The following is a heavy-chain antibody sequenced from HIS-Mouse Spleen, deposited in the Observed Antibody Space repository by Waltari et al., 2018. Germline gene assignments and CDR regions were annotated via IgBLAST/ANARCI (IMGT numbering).Heavy chain of an antibody. Sequence: QLQLQESGPGLVKPSETLSLTCTVSGGSISSSSYYWGWIRQPPGKGLEWIGSNYYSGSTYYNPSLESRVTISVDTSKNQFSLKLSSVTAADTAVYYCAREIPYSSSWYDWYFDLWGRGTLVTVSS. V-gene: IGHV4-39*07. CDR2: NYYSGST. J-gene: IGHJ2*01. CDR1: GGSISSSSYY. CDR3: AREIPYSSSWYDWYFDL. D-gene: IGHD6-13*01.